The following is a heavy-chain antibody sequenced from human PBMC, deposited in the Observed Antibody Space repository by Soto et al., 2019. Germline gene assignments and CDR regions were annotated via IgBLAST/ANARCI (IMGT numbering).Heavy chain of an antibody. CDR1: GGTFSSYA. D-gene: IGHD1-26*01. CDR3: ARAAPLVGATTMYYFDY. CDR2: IIPIFGTA. Sequence: QVQLVQSGAEVKKPGSSVKVSCKASGGTFSSYAISWVRQAPGQGLEWMGGIIPIFGTANYAQKFQGRVTITADEATSTAYMELSSLRSEDTAVYYCARAAPLVGATTMYYFDYWGQGTLVTVSS. V-gene: IGHV1-69*01. J-gene: IGHJ4*02.